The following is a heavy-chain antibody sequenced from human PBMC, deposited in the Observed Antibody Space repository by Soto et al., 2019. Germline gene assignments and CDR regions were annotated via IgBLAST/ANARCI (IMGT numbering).Heavy chain of an antibody. V-gene: IGHV3-7*01. D-gene: IGHD3-16*01. CDR2: IKQDGSEK. CDR1: GFTFSSYW. Sequence: EVQLVESGGGLVQPGGSLRLSCAASGFTFSSYWMSWVRQAPGKGLEWVANIKQDGSEKYYADSVKGRFTISRDNSKNTLYLQMNSLRAEDTAVYYXARXSXYDXXXYXXXYFDYWGQGTLVTVSS. CDR3: ARXSXYDXXXYXXXYFDY. J-gene: IGHJ4*02.